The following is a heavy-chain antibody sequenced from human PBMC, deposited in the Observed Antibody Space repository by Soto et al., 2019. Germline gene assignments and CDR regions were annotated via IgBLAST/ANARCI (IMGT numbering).Heavy chain of an antibody. Sequence: PGESLKISCKGSGYSFTNYWIGWVRQMPGKGLEWMGIIYPGDSDTRHSPSFQGQVTISADMSISTAYLQLSSLKASDTAMYYCARLPSQTIAADYWGQGTLVTVSS. V-gene: IGHV5-51*01. D-gene: IGHD6-13*01. CDR2: IYPGDSDT. CDR3: ARLPSQTIAADY. CDR1: GYSFTNYW. J-gene: IGHJ4*02.